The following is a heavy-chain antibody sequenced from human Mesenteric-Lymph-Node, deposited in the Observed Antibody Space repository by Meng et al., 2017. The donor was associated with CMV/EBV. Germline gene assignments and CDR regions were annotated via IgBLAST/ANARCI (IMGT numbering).Heavy chain of an antibody. CDR1: GGSFSGYY. D-gene: IGHD4-23*01. Sequence: QVQLPQWGAGLLKPSATLSLPCAVYGGSFSGYYWSWIRQPPGKGLEWIGEINHSGSTNYNPSLKSRVTISVDTSKNQFSLKLSSVTAADTAVYYCARHQRWLKSEGGFNYWGQGTLVTVSS. J-gene: IGHJ4*02. CDR3: ARHQRWLKSEGGFNY. V-gene: IGHV4-34*01. CDR2: INHSGST.